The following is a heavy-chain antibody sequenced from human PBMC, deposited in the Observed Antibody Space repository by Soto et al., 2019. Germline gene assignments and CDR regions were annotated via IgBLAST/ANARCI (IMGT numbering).Heavy chain of an antibody. Sequence: LRLSCAASGFTFSSYGMHWVRQAPGKGLEWVAVIWYDGSNKYYADSVKGRFTISRDNSKNTLYLQMNSLRAEDTAVYYCARDNRFAYYYDSSGYYDAFDIWGQGTMVTVSS. CDR3: ARDNRFAYYYDSSGYYDAFDI. J-gene: IGHJ3*02. CDR2: IWYDGSNK. CDR1: GFTFSSYG. D-gene: IGHD3-22*01. V-gene: IGHV3-33*01.